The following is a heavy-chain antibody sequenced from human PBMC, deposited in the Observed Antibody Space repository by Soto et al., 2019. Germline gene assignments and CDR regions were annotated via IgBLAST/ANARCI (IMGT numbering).Heavy chain of an antibody. CDR1: GGSISGHS. D-gene: IGHD5-12*01. CDR2: IYPSGST. J-gene: IGHJ4*02. V-gene: IGHV4-4*07. Sequence: SETLSLTCTVSGGSISGHSWIWIRQPAGRGLEWIGHIYPSGSTSYNPSLRSRVTMSLDTSNNQIFLNLTSVTAADTAVFYCVRGRSYSVYDFWGPGIMVTVSS. CDR3: VRGRSYSVYDF.